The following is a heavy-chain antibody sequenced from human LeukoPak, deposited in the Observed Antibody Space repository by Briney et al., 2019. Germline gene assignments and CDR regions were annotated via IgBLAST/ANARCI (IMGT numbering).Heavy chain of an antibody. CDR3: ARDSRSITMIVVDDAFDI. J-gene: IGHJ3*02. V-gene: IGHV4-59*01. CDR1: GGSISSYY. D-gene: IGHD3-22*01. CDR2: IYSSGST. Sequence: NPSETLSLTCTVSGGSISSYYWSWIRQPPGKGLEWIGYIYSSGSTNYNPSLRSRVTISVDTSKNHLSLKLSSVTAADTAVYYCARDSRSITMIVVDDAFDIWGQGTMVTVTS.